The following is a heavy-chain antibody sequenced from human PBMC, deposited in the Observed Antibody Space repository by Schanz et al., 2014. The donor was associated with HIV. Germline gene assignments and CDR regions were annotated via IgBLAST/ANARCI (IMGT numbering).Heavy chain of an antibody. CDR3: ARDRIDRNYGCFEF. D-gene: IGHD3-16*01. CDR2: IIPAFDTS. Sequence: QVQLVQSGAEVKKPGSSVKVSCKASGDSFSNFALSWVRQAPGQGLEWIGRIIPAFDTSNYAQQFQDRVTITADEATSTAYMSLSSLRSEDTAVYYCARDRIDRNYGCFEFWGQGTPVTVSS. CDR1: GDSFSNFA. V-gene: IGHV1-69*18. J-gene: IGHJ4*02.